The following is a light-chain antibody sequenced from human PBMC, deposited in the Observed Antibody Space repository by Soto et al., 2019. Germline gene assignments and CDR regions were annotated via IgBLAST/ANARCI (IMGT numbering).Light chain of an antibody. CDR2: EVF. CDR1: SSDIGIYNF. Sequence: SVLTQPASVSGSPGQSITIFCTGTSSDIGIYNFVSWYQHHPGKAPKMLIFEVFNRPSGISDRFSGSKSGDTASLTISGLQAEDEADYYCISYIPSTTTLWVFGGGTKVTVL. V-gene: IGLV2-14*01. J-gene: IGLJ3*02. CDR3: ISYIPSTTTLWV.